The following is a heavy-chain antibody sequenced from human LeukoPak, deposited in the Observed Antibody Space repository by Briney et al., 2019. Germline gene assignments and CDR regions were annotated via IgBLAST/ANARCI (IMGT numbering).Heavy chain of an antibody. Sequence: HGGSLRLSCAASGFTFSSYAMSWVRQAPGKGLEWVSAISGSGGSTYYSDSVKGRFTISRDNSKNTLYLQMNSLRAGDTAVYYCARGSDYGDYWGQGTLVTGSS. CDR1: GFTFSSYA. CDR2: ISGSGGST. D-gene: IGHD3-3*01. V-gene: IGHV3-23*01. CDR3: ARGSDYGDY. J-gene: IGHJ4*02.